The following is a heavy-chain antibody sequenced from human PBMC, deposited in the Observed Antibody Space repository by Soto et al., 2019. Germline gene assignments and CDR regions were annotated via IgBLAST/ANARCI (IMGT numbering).Heavy chain of an antibody. CDR1: GYTFTSYD. CDR2: MNPNSGNT. CDR3: ARGPYRYYYDSSVYYYDY. V-gene: IGHV1-8*01. J-gene: IGHJ4*02. Sequence: ASVKVSCKASGYTFTSYDINWVRQATGQGLEWMGWMNPNSGNTGYAQKFQGRVTMTRNTSISTAYMELSSLRSEDTAVYYCARGPYRYYYDSSVYYYDYWGQGTLVTVSS. D-gene: IGHD3-22*01.